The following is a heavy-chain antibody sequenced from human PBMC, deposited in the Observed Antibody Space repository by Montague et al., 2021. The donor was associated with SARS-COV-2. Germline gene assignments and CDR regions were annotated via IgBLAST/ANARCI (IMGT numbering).Heavy chain of an antibody. CDR2: INHRGTS. Sequence: SETLSLTCAVYGGSLSDYFWTWISQHPGKGLEWIGEINHRGTSNYNPSLKSRVSISVDTSKNQFPLYLGSVTAADTAVYYCARGRQHFNMIVVVMTGGEYYFAYCGQGALVTVSS. V-gene: IGHV4-34*01. D-gene: IGHD3-22*01. CDR1: GGSLSDYF. J-gene: IGHJ4*02. CDR3: ARGRQHFNMIVVVMTGGEYYFAY.